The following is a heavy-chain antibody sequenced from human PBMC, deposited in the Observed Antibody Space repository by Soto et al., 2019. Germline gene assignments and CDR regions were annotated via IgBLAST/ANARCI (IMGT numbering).Heavy chain of an antibody. CDR3: AKNGGYSSSWYCLDY. V-gene: IGHV3-23*01. D-gene: IGHD6-13*01. Sequence: EVQLLESGGGLVQPGGSLRLSCTASGFTFSSYAMSWVRQAPGKGLEWVSAISGSGGSTYYADSVKGRFTISRDNSKNTLYLQMNSLRAEDTAVYYCAKNGGYSSSWYCLDYWGQGTLVTVSS. CDR1: GFTFSSYA. CDR2: ISGSGGST. J-gene: IGHJ4*02.